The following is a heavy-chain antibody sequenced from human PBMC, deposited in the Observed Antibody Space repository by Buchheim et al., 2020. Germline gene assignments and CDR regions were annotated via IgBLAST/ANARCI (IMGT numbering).Heavy chain of an antibody. V-gene: IGHV3-11*05. Sequence: QVQLVESGGGLVKPGGSLRLSCAASGFTFSDYYMSWIRQAPGKGLEWVSYISSSSSYTNYADSVKGRFTISRDNAKHSLYLQMNSLRAEDTAVYYCARATMTTVTTERYYGMDVWGQGTT. CDR3: ARATMTTVTTERYYGMDV. CDR1: GFTFSDYY. J-gene: IGHJ6*02. CDR2: ISSSSSYT. D-gene: IGHD4-17*01.